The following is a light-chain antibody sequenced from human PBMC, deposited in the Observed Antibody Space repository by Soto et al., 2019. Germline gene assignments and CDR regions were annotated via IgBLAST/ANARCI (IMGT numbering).Light chain of an antibody. J-gene: IGKJ2*01. CDR3: QQYETSPPMYT. CDR1: QSVISTY. Sequence: EIGLTQSPGTLSLSPGERATLSCRTSQSVISTYLAWYQQKPGQAPRLLIYDASRRATGIPDRFSGSGSGTDFTLTSIRLEPEDFAVYYCQQYETSPPMYTFGQGTKLEIK. V-gene: IGKV3-20*01. CDR2: DAS.